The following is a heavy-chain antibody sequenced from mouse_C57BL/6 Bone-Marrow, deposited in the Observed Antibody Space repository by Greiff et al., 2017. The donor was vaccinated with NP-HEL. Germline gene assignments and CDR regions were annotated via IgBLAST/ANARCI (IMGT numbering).Heavy chain of an antibody. CDR3: ARGYYSNGY. Sequence: VQLQQSGPELVKPGASVKISCKASGYAFSSSWMNWVKQRPGKGLEWIGRIYPGDGDTNYNGKFKGKATLTADKSSSTAYMQISSLTSEDSAVYFCARGYYSNGYWGQGTTLTVSS. CDR1: GYAFSSSW. V-gene: IGHV1-82*01. CDR2: IYPGDGDT. J-gene: IGHJ2*01. D-gene: IGHD2-5*01.